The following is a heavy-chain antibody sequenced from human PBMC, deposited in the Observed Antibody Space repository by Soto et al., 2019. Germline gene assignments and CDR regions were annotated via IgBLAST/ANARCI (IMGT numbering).Heavy chain of an antibody. CDR2: IYYSGST. CDR3: ARGIEGWYQGGYYYGMDV. CDR1: GGSVSSGSYY. D-gene: IGHD6-19*01. Sequence: QVQLQESGPGLVKPSETLSLTCTVSGGSVSSGSYYWSWIRQPPGKGLEWIGYIYYSGSTDYNPSLKSRVTISVDTSKTQLPMKLSSVTAADTAVYYCARGIEGWYQGGYYYGMDVWGQGTTVTVSS. J-gene: IGHJ6*02. V-gene: IGHV4-61*01.